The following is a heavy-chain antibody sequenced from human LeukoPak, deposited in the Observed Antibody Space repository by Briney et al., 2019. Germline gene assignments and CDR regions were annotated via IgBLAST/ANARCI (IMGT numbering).Heavy chain of an antibody. CDR3: ARGRTMVRGVTPPSYFDY. CDR2: ISSSSNYT. Sequence: GGSLRLSCAASGFTFSDYYMSWIRQAPGKGLEWVSYISSSSNYTNYADSVKGRFTISRDNAKNSLYLQMNSLRAEDTAVYYCARGRTMVRGVTPPSYFDYWGQGTLVTVSS. V-gene: IGHV3-11*05. D-gene: IGHD3-10*01. J-gene: IGHJ4*02. CDR1: GFTFSDYY.